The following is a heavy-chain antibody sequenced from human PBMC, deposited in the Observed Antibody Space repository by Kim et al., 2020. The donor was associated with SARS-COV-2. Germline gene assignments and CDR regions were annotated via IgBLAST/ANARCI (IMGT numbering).Heavy chain of an antibody. Sequence: SETLSLTCAVSGGSISSSDWWSWVRQPPGKGLEWIGEIYSSGSTNYNPSLKSRVTISVDKSKNQFSLKVNSVSAADTAVYHCARRLCGSGTVRWACYFDYWGQGVLITVSS. V-gene: IGHV4-4*02. CDR2: IYSSGST. CDR1: GGSISSSDW. J-gene: IGHJ4*02. CDR3: ARRLCGSGTVRWACYFDY. D-gene: IGHD2-15*01.